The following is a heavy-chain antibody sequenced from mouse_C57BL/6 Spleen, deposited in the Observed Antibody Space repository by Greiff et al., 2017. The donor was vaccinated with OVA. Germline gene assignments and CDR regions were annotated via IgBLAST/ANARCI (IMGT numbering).Heavy chain of an antibody. Sequence: EVQLVESGGGLVQPGGSLKLSCAASGFTFSDYYMYWVRQTPEKRLEWVAYISNGGGSTYYPDTVKDRFTISRDNAKNTLYLQMSRLKSEDTAMYYCARHADYDGYAMDYWGQGTSVTVSS. V-gene: IGHV5-12*01. D-gene: IGHD2-4*01. J-gene: IGHJ4*01. CDR1: GFTFSDYY. CDR2: ISNGGGST. CDR3: ARHADYDGYAMDY.